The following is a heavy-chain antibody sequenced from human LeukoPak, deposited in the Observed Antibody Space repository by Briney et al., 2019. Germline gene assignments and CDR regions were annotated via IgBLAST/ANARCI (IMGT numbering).Heavy chain of an antibody. CDR1: GYTFTTYG. CDR2: INGYNGNT. V-gene: IGHV1-18*01. Sequence: ASGEVSCSTSGYTFTTYGVTWVRQAPGQGLGWMGWINGYNGNTVYAQKLQGRVTMTTDASTSTSYMELGSLRSDDTAVYYCARGRMYDAFDIWGQGTMVTVSS. J-gene: IGHJ3*02. D-gene: IGHD2-15*01. CDR3: ARGRMYDAFDI.